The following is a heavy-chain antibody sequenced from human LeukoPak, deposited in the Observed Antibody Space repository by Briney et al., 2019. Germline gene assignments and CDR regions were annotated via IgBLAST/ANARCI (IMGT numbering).Heavy chain of an antibody. V-gene: IGHV4-34*01. CDR2: INHSGST. J-gene: IGHJ5*02. CDR1: GFTFSSYS. D-gene: IGHD3-10*01. Sequence: GSLRLSCAASGFTFSSYSMNWVRQAPGKGREWIGEINHSGSTNYNPSLKSRVTISVDTSKNRFSLKLSSVTAADTAVYYCARHERSSITMVRGVKPKKWFDPWGQGTLVTVSS. CDR3: ARHERSSITMVRGVKPKKWFDP.